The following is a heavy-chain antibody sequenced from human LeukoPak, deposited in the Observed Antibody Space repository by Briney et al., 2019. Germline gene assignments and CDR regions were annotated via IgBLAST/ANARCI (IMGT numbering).Heavy chain of an antibody. Sequence: GGSLRLSCAASGFTVSSNYMSWVRQAPGKGLEWVSVIYSGGSTYYADSVKGRFTISRDNSKNTLYLQMNSLRAEDTAVYYCVGIDPKTYHSGNYYTFDYWGQGTLVTVSS. V-gene: IGHV3-53*01. D-gene: IGHD3-10*01. CDR2: IYSGGST. J-gene: IGHJ4*02. CDR3: VGIDPKTYHSGNYYTFDY. CDR1: GFTVSSNY.